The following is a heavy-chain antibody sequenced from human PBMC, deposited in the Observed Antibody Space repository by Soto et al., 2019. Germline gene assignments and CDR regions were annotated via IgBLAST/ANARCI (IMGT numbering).Heavy chain of an antibody. CDR3: ARDRYYSSGYEDLFDY. Sequence: GGSLRLSCAASGFTFSYYAMHWVRQAPGKGLEWVAVIWYDGSNKYYADSVKGRFTISRDNSKNTLYLQMNSLRVEDTAVYYCARDRYYSSGYEDLFDYWGQGTLDTVSS. V-gene: IGHV3-33*01. D-gene: IGHD3-22*01. J-gene: IGHJ4*02. CDR1: GFTFSYYA. CDR2: IWYDGSNK.